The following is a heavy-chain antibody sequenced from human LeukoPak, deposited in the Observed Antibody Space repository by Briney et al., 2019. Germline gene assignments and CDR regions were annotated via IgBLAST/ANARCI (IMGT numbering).Heavy chain of an antibody. D-gene: IGHD4-11*01. CDR3: ARYSNHVDYSDF. J-gene: IGHJ4*02. CDR2: VYYTGTS. V-gene: IGHV4-59*02. CDR1: GDSVSSHY. Sequence: SETLSLTCTVSGDSVSSHYWGWIRQPPGKGLEWIAYVYYTGTSNYNPSLKSRVTISIDTSKNQFSLKLISVTAADTAVYYCARYSNHVDYSDFWGQGTLVTVSS.